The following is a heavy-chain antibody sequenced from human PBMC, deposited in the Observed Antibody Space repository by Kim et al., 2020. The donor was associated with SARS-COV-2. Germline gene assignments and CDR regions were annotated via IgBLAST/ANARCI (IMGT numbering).Heavy chain of an antibody. J-gene: IGHJ4*02. CDR2: ISCDGTRT. V-gene: IGHV3-23*01. CDR3: AQGVCNSGFDS. CDR1: GFTFDTSP. Sequence: GGSLRLSCAASGFTFDTSPMGWVRQAPGKGLEWVSRISCDGTRTYYADSVKGRVTMSSDNSKNTVYLHMNSLRVEDTAVYYCAQGVCNSGFDSWGQGTQVTVSS. D-gene: IGHD1-26*01.